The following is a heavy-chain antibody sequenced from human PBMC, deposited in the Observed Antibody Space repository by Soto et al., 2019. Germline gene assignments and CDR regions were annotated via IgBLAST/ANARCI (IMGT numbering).Heavy chain of an antibody. J-gene: IGHJ4*02. CDR2: ISYDGSNK. Sequence: QVQLVESGGGVVQPGRSLRLSCAASGFTFSSYAMHWVRQAPGKGLEWVAVISYDGSNKYYADSVKGRFTISRDNSKNTLYLQMNSLRAEDTAVYYCARDGSWSPRVRHYFAYWGQGTLVTVSS. D-gene: IGHD1-26*01. CDR3: ARDGSWSPRVRHYFAY. CDR1: GFTFSSYA. V-gene: IGHV3-30-3*01.